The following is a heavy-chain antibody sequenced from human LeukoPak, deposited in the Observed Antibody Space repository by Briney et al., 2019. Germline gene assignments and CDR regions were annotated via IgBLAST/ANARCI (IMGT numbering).Heavy chain of an antibody. Sequence: GRSLRLSCAASGFTFSSYGMHWVRQAPGKGLEWAAVIWFDGSNKYYADSVKGRFTISRDNSKNTLYLQMNSLRAEDAAVYYCARDVYGGNSAEYFQHWGQGTLVTVSS. J-gene: IGHJ1*01. D-gene: IGHD4-23*01. CDR3: ARDVYGGNSAEYFQH. CDR1: GFTFSSYG. V-gene: IGHV3-33*01. CDR2: IWFDGSNK.